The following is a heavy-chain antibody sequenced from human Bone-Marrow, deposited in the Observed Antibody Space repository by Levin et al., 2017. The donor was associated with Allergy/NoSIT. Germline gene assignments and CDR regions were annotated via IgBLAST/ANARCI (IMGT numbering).Heavy chain of an antibody. V-gene: IGHV3-30-3*01. D-gene: IGHD3-16*02. Sequence: GASVKVSCAASGFSFSTHAMHWVRQAPGKGLEWVTSISYDGSETYYADSVKGRFTISRDNSKNTVYVQINSLREEDTAVYFCARSSYRWGQGTLVTVSS. CDR1: GFSFSTHA. J-gene: IGHJ4*02. CDR3: ARSSYR. CDR2: ISYDGSET.